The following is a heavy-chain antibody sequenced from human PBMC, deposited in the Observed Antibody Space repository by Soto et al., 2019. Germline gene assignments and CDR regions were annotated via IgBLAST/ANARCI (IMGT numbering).Heavy chain of an antibody. CDR2: ISGSGGTT. D-gene: IGHD4-17*01. CDR1: GFTYSSYA. J-gene: IGHJ4*02. Sequence: GGSLRLSCAASGFTYSSYAMSWVRQAPGKGLEWVSAISGSGGTTYYADSVKGRFTISRDNSKNTLYLQMNSLRVEDTAIYYCAKDLPVTTPLYYFDYWGQGTLVTVSS. CDR3: AKDLPVTTPLYYFDY. V-gene: IGHV3-23*01.